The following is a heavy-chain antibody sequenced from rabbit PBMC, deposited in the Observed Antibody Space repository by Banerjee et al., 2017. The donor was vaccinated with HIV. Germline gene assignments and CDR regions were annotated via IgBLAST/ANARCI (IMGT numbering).Heavy chain of an antibody. Sequence: SYYMSWVRQAPGKGLEWIGYIDPVFGSAYYASWVNGRFSISRENTQNTVSLQLNSLTAADTATYFCARGGGLWGPGTLVTVS. CDR2: IDPVFGSA. CDR3: ARGGGL. V-gene: IGHV1S7*01. J-gene: IGHJ4*01. CDR1: SYY.